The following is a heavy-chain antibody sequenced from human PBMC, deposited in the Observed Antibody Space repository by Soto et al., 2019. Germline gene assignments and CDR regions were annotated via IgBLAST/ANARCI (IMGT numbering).Heavy chain of an antibody. CDR1: GFTFDNYA. CDR2: ISLDGGST. J-gene: IGHJ6*02. Sequence: GGSLRLSCAASGFTFDNYAMHWVRQAPGKGLEWVSLISLDGGSTYHADSVKGRFTISRDNSKNSLYLQMSSLRAADTALYYCVKDQCSRSSCYPVTHSSYYYSGMDVLGPGTTLTVFS. CDR3: VKDQCSRSSCYPVTHSSYYYSGMDV. V-gene: IGHV3-43D*04. D-gene: IGHD2-2*01.